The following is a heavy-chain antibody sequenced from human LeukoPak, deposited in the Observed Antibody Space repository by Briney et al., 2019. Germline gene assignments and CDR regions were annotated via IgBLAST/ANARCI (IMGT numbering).Heavy chain of an antibody. V-gene: IGHV1-3*01. Sequence: ASVKVSCKASGYTFTSYAMHWVRQAPGQRLEWMGWINAGNGNTKYSQKFQGRVTITRDTSASTAYMELSSLRSEDTAVYYCARDVGIVGATTFTWVFGYWGQGTLVTVSS. D-gene: IGHD1-26*01. CDR2: INAGNGNT. CDR1: GYTFTSYA. J-gene: IGHJ4*02. CDR3: ARDVGIVGATTFTWVFGY.